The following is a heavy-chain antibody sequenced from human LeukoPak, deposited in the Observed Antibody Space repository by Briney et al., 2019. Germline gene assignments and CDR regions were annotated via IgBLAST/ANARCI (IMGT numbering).Heavy chain of an antibody. D-gene: IGHD6-13*01. CDR2: IYLTVAAT. CDR1: GYSFTNYW. CDR3: ARWGGGTIAAAGIDY. V-gene: IGHV5-51*01. Sequence: SLNIQCKCSGYSFTNYWIGWTGHMTGKGMEWMGLIYLTVAATRYSRSFQGQFTISADQSITNAYLQWSSLKASDTAMYYCARWGGGTIAAAGIDYWGQGALVTVSS. J-gene: IGHJ4*02.